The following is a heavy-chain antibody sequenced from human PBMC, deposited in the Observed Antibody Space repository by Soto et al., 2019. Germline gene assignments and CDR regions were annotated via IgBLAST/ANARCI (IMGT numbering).Heavy chain of an antibody. J-gene: IGHJ5*02. V-gene: IGHV3-30-3*01. Sequence: GGSLRLSCAASGFTFSSYAMHWVRQAPGKGLEWVAVISYDGSNKYYADSVKGRFTISRDNSKNTLYLQMNSLRAEDTAVYYCARDTYYDFWSGYFWFDPWGQGTLVTVSS. D-gene: IGHD3-3*01. CDR2: ISYDGSNK. CDR1: GFTFSSYA. CDR3: ARDTYYDFWSGYFWFDP.